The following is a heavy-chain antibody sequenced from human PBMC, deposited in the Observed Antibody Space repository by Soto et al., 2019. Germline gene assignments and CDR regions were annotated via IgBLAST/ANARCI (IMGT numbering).Heavy chain of an antibody. CDR1: GGSISSGGYY. CDR3: ARSPHIQLWSYPSDY. D-gene: IGHD5-18*01. Sequence: PSETLSLTCTVSGGSISSGGYYWSWIRRHPGKGLEWIGYIYFSGSTYYNPSLKSRVTISVDTSKNQFSLKLSSVTAADTAVYYCARSPHIQLWSYPSDYWGQGTLVTVSS. V-gene: IGHV4-31*03. CDR2: IYFSGST. J-gene: IGHJ4*02.